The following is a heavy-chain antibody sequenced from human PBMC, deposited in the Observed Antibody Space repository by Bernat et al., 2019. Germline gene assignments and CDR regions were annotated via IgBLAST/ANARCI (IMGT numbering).Heavy chain of an antibody. J-gene: IGHJ6*02. CDR2: INSDGSST. D-gene: IGHD6-6*01. V-gene: IGHV3-74*01. Sequence: VQLVESGGGVVQPGRSLRLSCAASGFTFSTYGMHWVRQAPGKGLVWVSRINSDGSSTSYADSVKGRFTISRDNAKNTLYLQMNSLRAEDTAVYYCAREYSSSRNAYYYGMDVWGQGTTVTVSS. CDR1: GFTFSTYG. CDR3: AREYSSSRNAYYYGMDV.